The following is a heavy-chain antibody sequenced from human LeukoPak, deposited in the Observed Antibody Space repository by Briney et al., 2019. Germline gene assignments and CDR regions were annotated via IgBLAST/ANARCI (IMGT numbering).Heavy chain of an antibody. Sequence: ASVKVSCKASGYTFTSYAMNWVRQAPGQGLEWVGWINTNTGNPTYAQGFTGRFVFSLDTSVSTAYLQISSLKAEDTAVYYCARVPGDTAMVDIDYWGQGTLVTVSS. CDR2: INTNTGNP. CDR3: ARVPGDTAMVDIDY. J-gene: IGHJ4*02. D-gene: IGHD5-18*01. CDR1: GYTFTSYA. V-gene: IGHV7-4-1*02.